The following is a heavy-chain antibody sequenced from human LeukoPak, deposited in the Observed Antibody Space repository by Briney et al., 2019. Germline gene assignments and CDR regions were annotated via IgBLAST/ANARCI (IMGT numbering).Heavy chain of an antibody. CDR1: GGTFSSYA. Sequence: ASVKVSCKASGGTFSSYAISWVRQAPGQGLEWMGGIIPIFGTANYAQKFQGRVTITTDESTSTAYMELSSLRSEDTAVYYCASPTREVGASGDAFDIWGQGTMGTVSS. V-gene: IGHV1-69*05. J-gene: IGHJ3*02. CDR3: ASPTREVGASGDAFDI. CDR2: IIPIFGTA. D-gene: IGHD1-26*01.